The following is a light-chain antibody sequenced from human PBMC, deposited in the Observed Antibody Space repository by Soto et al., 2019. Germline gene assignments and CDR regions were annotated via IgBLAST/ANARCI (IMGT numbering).Light chain of an antibody. CDR1: SSNIGAGYD. V-gene: IGLV1-40*01. CDR2: GNK. CDR3: QSFDTRLNSVV. Sequence: QSAVTQPSSVSGAPGQRVTISCTGSSSNIGAGYDVHWYQQFPGRAPKLLIYGNKNRHSGVPDRISGSKSGTSASLDITGLQAEDEADYDCQSFDTRLNSVVFGGGTKLTVL. J-gene: IGLJ2*01.